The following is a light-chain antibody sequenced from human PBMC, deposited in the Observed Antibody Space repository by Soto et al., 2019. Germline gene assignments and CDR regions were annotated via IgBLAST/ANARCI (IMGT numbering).Light chain of an antibody. CDR3: AAWDDSLNGYV. CDR1: SSNIGSYI. CDR2: SNN. J-gene: IGLJ1*01. Sequence: QLVLTQPPSASGTPGQRVTISCSGSSSNIGSYIVNWYQQLPGTAPKLLMYSNNERPSGVPDRFSGSKSGTSASLAISGLQSEDEADYYCAAWDDSLNGYVFGTGTKVTVL. V-gene: IGLV1-44*01.